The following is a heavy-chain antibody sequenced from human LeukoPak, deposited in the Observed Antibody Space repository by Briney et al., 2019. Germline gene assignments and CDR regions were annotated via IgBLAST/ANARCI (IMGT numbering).Heavy chain of an antibody. V-gene: IGHV3-7*01. J-gene: IGHJ4*02. D-gene: IGHD6-13*01. CDR3: ARDLAAADL. Sequence: GGSLRLSCAASGFTFSSYSMNWVRQAPGKGLEWVANIKQDGSEKYYVDSVKGRFTISRDNAKNSLYLQMNSLRAEDTAVYYCARDLAAADLWGQGTLVTVSS. CDR2: IKQDGSEK. CDR1: GFTFSSYS.